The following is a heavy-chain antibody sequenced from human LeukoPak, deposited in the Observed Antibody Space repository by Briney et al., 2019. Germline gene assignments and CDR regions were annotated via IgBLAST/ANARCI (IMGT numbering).Heavy chain of an antibody. V-gene: IGHV3-48*03. D-gene: IGHD3-22*01. CDR1: GFTFSSYE. CDR3: ARDVSDYYDSSGSCMDV. Sequence: GWSLRLSCAASGFTFSSYEMNWVRQAPGKGLEWVSYISSSGSTIYYADSVKGRFTISRDNAKNSLYLQMNSLRAEDTAVYYCARDVSDYYDSSGSCMDVWGQGTTVTVSS. CDR2: ISSSGSTI. J-gene: IGHJ6*02.